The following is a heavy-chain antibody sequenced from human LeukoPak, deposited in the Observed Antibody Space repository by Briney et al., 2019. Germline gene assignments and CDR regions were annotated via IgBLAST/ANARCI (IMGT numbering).Heavy chain of an antibody. J-gene: IGHJ4*02. Sequence: SQTLSLTCTVSGGSIRSGNYRWSWIRQPAGKGLEWIGHISTSGSTDYSPSLKSRVTISVDTSKNQFSLKLSSVTAADTAVYYYAREVTLVRGIIRKYYFDSWGQGSLVTVSS. V-gene: IGHV4-61*09. CDR2: ISTSGST. CDR3: AREVTLVRGIIRKYYFDS. D-gene: IGHD3-10*01. CDR1: GGSIRSGNYR.